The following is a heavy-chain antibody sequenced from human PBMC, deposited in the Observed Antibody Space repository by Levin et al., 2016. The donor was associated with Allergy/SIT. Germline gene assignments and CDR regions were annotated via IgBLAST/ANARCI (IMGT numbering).Heavy chain of an antibody. CDR1: GGSISSGGYY. J-gene: IGHJ1*01. CDR3: ARVGYYYDSSGYRTYFQH. D-gene: IGHD3-22*01. CDR2: IYYSGST. V-gene: IGHV4-31*03. Sequence: SETLSLTCTVSGGSISSGGYYWSWIRQHPGKGLEWIGYIYYSGSTYYNPSLKSRVTISVDTSKNQFSLKLSSVTAADTAVYYCARVGYYYDSSGYRTYFQHWGQGTLVTVSS.